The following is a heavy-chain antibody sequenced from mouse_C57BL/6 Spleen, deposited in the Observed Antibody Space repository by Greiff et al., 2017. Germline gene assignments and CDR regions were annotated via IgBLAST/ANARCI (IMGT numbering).Heavy chain of an antibody. V-gene: IGHV1-76*01. CDR2: IYPGSGNT. CDR1: GYTFTDYY. CDR3: ARDWRDEYYFDY. D-gene: IGHD3-3*01. J-gene: IGHJ2*01. Sequence: VQLQQSGAELVRPGASVKLSCKASGYTFTDYYINWVKPRPGQGLEWIARIYPGSGNTYYNEKFKGKATLTAEKSSSTAYMQLSSLTSEDSAVYFCARDWRDEYYFDYWGQGTTLTVSS.